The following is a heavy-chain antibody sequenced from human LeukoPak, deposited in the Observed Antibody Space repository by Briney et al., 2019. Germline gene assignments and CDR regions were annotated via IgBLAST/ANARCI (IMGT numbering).Heavy chain of an antibody. CDR2: ISWNSGSI. CDR3: AKAGYSQSLDY. J-gene: IGHJ4*02. V-gene: IGHV3-9*03. Sequence: GGSLRLSCAASGFTFDDYAMHWVRQAPGKGLEWVSGISWNSGSIGYADSVKGRFTISRDNAKNSLYLQMNSLRAEDMALYYCAKAGYSQSLDYWGQGTLVTVSS. CDR1: GFTFDDYA. D-gene: IGHD5-18*01.